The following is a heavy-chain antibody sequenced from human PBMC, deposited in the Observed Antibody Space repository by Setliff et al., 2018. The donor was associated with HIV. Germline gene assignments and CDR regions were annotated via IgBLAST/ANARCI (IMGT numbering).Heavy chain of an antibody. CDR2: MMTIFSTT. J-gene: IGHJ3*01. CDR1: AGSFSIFA. D-gene: IGHD1-26*01. CDR3: ATEGAGGSYQRASALDV. V-gene: IGHV1-69*05. Sequence: SVKVSCKSSAGSFSIFAINWVRQAPGQGLEWMGGMMTIFSTTNYARKFQGRVTITTDESTGTAYMELSNLRSEDTAVYYCATEGAGGSYQRASALDVWGQETMVTVSS.